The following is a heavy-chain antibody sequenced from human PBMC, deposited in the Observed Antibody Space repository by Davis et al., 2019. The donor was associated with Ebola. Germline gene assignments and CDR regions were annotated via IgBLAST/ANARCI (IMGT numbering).Heavy chain of an antibody. Sequence: GESLKISCAPSGFTFSTNWMSWVRQAPGKGLEWISFISVSPTTIYYADSVQGRFTISRDNAKNSLFLQMDSLRADDTAVYYCATSPSAMFFDNWGQGTLVTVSS. CDR3: ATSPSAMFFDN. CDR2: ISVSPTTI. CDR1: GFTFSTNW. V-gene: IGHV3-48*04. J-gene: IGHJ4*02. D-gene: IGHD3-10*02.